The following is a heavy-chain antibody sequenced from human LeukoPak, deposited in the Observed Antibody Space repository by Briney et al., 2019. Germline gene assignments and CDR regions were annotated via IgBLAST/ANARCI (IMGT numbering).Heavy chain of an antibody. V-gene: IGHV4-31*03. J-gene: IGHJ6*02. CDR2: IYYSGST. Sequence: PSETLSLTCTVSGGSISSGVYYWSWIRQHPGKGLEWIGYIYYSGSTYYNSSLKSRVTISVDTSKNQFSLKLSSVTAADTAVYYCARAIYYDSSGYYSTRFMDVWGQGTTVTVSS. CDR3: ARAIYYDSSGYYSTRFMDV. CDR1: GGSISSGVYY. D-gene: IGHD3-22*01.